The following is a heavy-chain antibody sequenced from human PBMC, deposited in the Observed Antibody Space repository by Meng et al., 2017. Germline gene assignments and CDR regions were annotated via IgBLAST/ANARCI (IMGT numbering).Heavy chain of an antibody. D-gene: IGHD2-2*01. CDR1: GYTFTSYG. CDR3: ARVSVVVPAASSSGYYYYGMDV. J-gene: IGHJ6*02. CDR2: ISAYNGNT. Sequence: ASVKVSCKASGYTFTSYGISWVRQAPGQGLEWMGWISAYNGNTNYAQKLQGRVTMTTDTSTSTAYMELRSLRSDDTAVYYCARVSVVVPAASSSGYYYYGMDVWGQGTTVTVSS. V-gene: IGHV1-18*01.